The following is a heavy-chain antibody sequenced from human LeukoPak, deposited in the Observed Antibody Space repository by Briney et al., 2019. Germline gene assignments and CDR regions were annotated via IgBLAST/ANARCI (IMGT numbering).Heavy chain of an antibody. CDR1: GASISSGAYS. Sequence: PSETLSLTCTVSGASISSGAYSWGWVRQPPGKGLEWIGSFYYGGSTSYNASLKTRVNISVDTPKSQLSLRLNSVTAADTSVYYCAALAVAGTSEGYWGQGSLIIVSS. D-gene: IGHD6-19*01. CDR3: AALAVAGTSEGY. V-gene: IGHV4-39*01. J-gene: IGHJ4*01. CDR2: FYYGGST.